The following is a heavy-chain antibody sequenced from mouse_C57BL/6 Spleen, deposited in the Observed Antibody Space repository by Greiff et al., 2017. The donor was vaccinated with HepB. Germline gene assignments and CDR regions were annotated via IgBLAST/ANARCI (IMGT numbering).Heavy chain of an antibody. J-gene: IGHJ2*01. D-gene: IGHD2-4*01. CDR1: GYTFTSYW. CDR2: IHPNSGST. V-gene: IGHV1-64*01. Sequence: QVQLQQSGAELVKPGASVKLSCKASGYTFTSYWMHWVKQRPGQGLEWIGMIHPNSGSTNYNEKFKSKATLTVDKSSSTAYMQLSSLTSEDSAVYYCARFDYDGGDYWGQGTTLTVSS. CDR3: ARFDYDGGDY.